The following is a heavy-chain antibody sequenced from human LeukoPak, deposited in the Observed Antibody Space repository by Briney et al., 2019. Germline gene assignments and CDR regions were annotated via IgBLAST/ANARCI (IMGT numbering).Heavy chain of an antibody. CDR1: GDSVSSNSAA. D-gene: IGHD6-13*01. CDR3: ARGPGIAAAGPGGVGAFDI. V-gene: IGHV6-1*01. J-gene: IGHJ3*02. Sequence: SQTLSLTCAISGDSVSSNSAAWNWIRQSPSRGLEWLGRTYYRSKRYNDYAVSVKSRITINPDTSKNQFSLQLNSVTPEDTAVYYGARGPGIAAAGPGGVGAFDIWGQGTMVSVS. CDR2: TYYRSKRYN.